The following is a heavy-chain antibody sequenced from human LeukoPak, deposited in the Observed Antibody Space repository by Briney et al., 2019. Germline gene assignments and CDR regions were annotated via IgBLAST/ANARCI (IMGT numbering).Heavy chain of an antibody. D-gene: IGHD5-24*01. V-gene: IGHV4-34*01. Sequence: SETLSLTCAVYGGSFSGYYWSWIRQPPGKGLEWIGEINHSGSTNYNPSLKSRVTISVDTSKNQFSLKLNSVTAADTAVYYCAREGAVTDGADFDYWGQGTLVTVSS. J-gene: IGHJ4*02. CDR2: INHSGST. CDR3: AREGAVTDGADFDY. CDR1: GGSFSGYY.